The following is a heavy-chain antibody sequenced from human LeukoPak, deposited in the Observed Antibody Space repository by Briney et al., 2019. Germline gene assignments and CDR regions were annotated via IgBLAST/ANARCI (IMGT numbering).Heavy chain of an antibody. V-gene: IGHV5-51*01. CDR3: ARLARDYYGSGSYYPGAPNWFDP. Sequence: KIGEPLKISCKGSGYSFTSYWIGWVRQMPGKGLEWMGIIYPGDSDTRYSPSFQGQVTTSADKSISTAYLQWSSLKASDTAMYYCARLARDYYGSGSYYPGAPNWFDPWGQGTLVTVSS. J-gene: IGHJ5*02. D-gene: IGHD3-10*01. CDR2: IYPGDSDT. CDR1: GYSFTSYW.